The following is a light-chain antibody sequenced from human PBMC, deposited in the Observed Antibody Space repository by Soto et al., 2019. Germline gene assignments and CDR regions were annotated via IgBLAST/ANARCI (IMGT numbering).Light chain of an antibody. V-gene: IGKV1-17*01. Sequence: DIQMTQSPSSLSASVGDRVTITCRASQGVTNHLAWYQQKPGEAPKRLVYDVSSLQSGVPSRFRGSGSGTEFTLTIISLQPEDLATYYCLQHNEFPWTVGQGTKVEMK. CDR1: QGVTNH. CDR2: DVS. CDR3: LQHNEFPWT. J-gene: IGKJ1*01.